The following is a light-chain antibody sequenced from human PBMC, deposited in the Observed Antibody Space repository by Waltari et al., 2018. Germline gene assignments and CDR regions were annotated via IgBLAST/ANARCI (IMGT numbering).Light chain of an antibody. CDR2: AAS. CDR1: QSISSY. CDR3: QQSYSTAHMYT. V-gene: IGKV1-39*01. Sequence: DIQMTQSPSSLSASVGDRVTITCRASQSISSYLNWYQQKPGKAPKRLIYAASSLQSGVPSRFSGSGSGTDFTLTISSLQPEEFATYYCQQSYSTAHMYTFGQGTKLEIK. J-gene: IGKJ2*01.